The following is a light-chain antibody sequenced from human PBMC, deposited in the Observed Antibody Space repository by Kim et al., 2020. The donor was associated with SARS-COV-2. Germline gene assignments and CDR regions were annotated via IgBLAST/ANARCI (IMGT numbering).Light chain of an antibody. Sequence: DAVMTQSPLSLPVTLGQPASISCRSSQSLVHSDGNTYLNWFQQRPGQSPRRLIYKVSNRDSGVPDRFSGSGSGTDFTLKISGVEAEDVGAYYCMQGTHWPSTFGQGTKLEI. V-gene: IGKV2-30*02. J-gene: IGKJ2*01. CDR3: MQGTHWPST. CDR2: KVS. CDR1: QSLVHSDGNTY.